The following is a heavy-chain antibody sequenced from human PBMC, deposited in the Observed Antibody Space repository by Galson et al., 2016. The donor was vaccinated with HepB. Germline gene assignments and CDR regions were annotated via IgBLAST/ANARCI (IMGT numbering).Heavy chain of an antibody. V-gene: IGHV4-4*07. CDR2: IYPSGTT. Sequence: SETLSLTCTVSGDSISSYYWSWIRQPAGKGLEWIGHIYPSGTTHYNPSLKSRVTMSADTSKDQFSLKLRSVTAADTAVYYCATRYKIGWWASYDKYAWGQGTTVSVSS. J-gene: IGHJ6*02. CDR1: GDSISSYY. D-gene: IGHD1-14*01. CDR3: ATRYKIGWWASYDKYA.